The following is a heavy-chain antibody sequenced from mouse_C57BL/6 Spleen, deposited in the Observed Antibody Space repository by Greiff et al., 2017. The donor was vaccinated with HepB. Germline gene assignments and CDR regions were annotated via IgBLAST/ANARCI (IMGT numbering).Heavy chain of an antibody. CDR1: GYTFTSYG. CDR3: AAYYSNHYYAMDY. J-gene: IGHJ4*01. V-gene: IGHV1-81*01. CDR2: IYPRSGNT. D-gene: IGHD2-5*01. Sequence: VKLQESGAELARPGASVKLSCKASGYTFTSYGISWVKQRTGQGLEWIGEIYPRSGNTYYNEKFKGKATLTADKSSSTAYMELRSLTSEDSAVYFCAAYYSNHYYAMDYWGQGTSVTVSS.